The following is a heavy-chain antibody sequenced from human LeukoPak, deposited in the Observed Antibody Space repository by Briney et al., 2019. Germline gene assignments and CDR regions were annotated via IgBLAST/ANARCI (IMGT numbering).Heavy chain of an antibody. CDR3: ARASLDYYGSGSSPTPYYYYYGMDV. CDR2: IIPILGIA. D-gene: IGHD3-10*01. CDR1: GGTFSSYT. V-gene: IGHV1-69*02. J-gene: IGHJ6*02. Sequence: GASVKVSCKASGGTFSSYTISCVRQAPGQGLEWMGRIIPILGIANYAQKFQGRVTITADKSTSTAYMELSSLRSEDTAVYYCARASLDYYGSGSSPTPYYYYYGMDVWGQGTTVTVSS.